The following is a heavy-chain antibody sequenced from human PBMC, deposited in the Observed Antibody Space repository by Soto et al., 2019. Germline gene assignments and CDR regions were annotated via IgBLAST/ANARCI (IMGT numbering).Heavy chain of an antibody. D-gene: IGHD3-16*01. V-gene: IGHV1-2*02. J-gene: IGHJ4*02. Sequence: QVQLVQSGAEVKKPGASVKVSCKTSGYTFTDYHMHWMRQAPGQGLEWMGWINPNNGGTHYAKKFQGRVTMNGDASISTAYMYLSRLRSDDTAVYYCARVAVGRPWGENDFDFWAQGSLVTVSS. CDR3: ARVAVGRPWGENDFDF. CDR2: INPNNGGT. CDR1: GYTFTDYH.